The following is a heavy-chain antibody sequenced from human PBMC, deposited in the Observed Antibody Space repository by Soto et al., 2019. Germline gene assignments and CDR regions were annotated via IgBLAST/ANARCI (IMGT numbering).Heavy chain of an antibody. CDR1: GGSISNGGYY. D-gene: IGHD3-3*01. J-gene: IGHJ6*02. CDR3: ARDVTDFWSGHEGMDV. CDR2: IYYSGST. Sequence: SETLSLTCTFSGGSISNGGYYWTWIRQHPGKGLEWIGYIYYSGSTYYNPSLKSRVTISVDTSKNQFSLKLTSVTAADTAVYYCARDVTDFWSGHEGMDVWGQGTTVTVSS. V-gene: IGHV4-31*03.